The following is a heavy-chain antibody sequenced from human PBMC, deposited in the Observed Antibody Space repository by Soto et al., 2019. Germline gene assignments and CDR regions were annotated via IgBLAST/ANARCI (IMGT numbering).Heavy chain of an antibody. V-gene: IGHV3-30*18. CDR3: AKEDRPRRGSGSYTKN. D-gene: IGHD3-10*01. CDR1: GFTFSSYG. Sequence: GGSLRLSCAASGFTFSSYGMHWVRQAPGKGLEWVAVISYDGSNKYYADSVKGRFTISRDNSKNTLYLQMNSLRAEDTAVYYCAKEDRPRRGSGSYTKNWGQGTLVTVSS. CDR2: ISYDGSNK. J-gene: IGHJ4*02.